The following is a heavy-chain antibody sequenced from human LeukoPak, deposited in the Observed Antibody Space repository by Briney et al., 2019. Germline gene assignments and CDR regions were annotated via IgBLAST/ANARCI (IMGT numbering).Heavy chain of an antibody. Sequence: ASVKVSCKASGCTFTGYYMHWVRQAPGQGLEWMGWINPNSGGTNYAQKFQGRVTMTRDTSISTAYMELSRLRSDDTAVYYCARINIAAAGFAFDIWGQGTMVTVSP. J-gene: IGHJ3*02. CDR3: ARINIAAAGFAFDI. CDR1: GCTFTGYY. CDR2: INPNSGGT. D-gene: IGHD6-13*01. V-gene: IGHV1-2*02.